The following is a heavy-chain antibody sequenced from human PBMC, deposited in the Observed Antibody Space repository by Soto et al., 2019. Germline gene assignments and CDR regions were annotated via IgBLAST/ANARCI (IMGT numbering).Heavy chain of an antibody. D-gene: IGHD2-8*01. Sequence: SETLSLTCTVSGGSISSSSYYWGWIRQPPGKGLEWIGSIYYSGSTYYNPSLKSRVTISVDTSKNQFSLKLSSVTAADTVVYYCARDKSAGNGVSNWFDPWGQGTLVTVSS. CDR1: GGSISSSSYY. J-gene: IGHJ5*02. CDR3: ARDKSAGNGVSNWFDP. V-gene: IGHV4-39*02. CDR2: IYYSGST.